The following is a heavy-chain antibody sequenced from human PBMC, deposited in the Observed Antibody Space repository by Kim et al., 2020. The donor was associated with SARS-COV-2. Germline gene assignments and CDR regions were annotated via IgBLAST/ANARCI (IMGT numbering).Heavy chain of an antibody. V-gene: IGHV3-64*01. CDR2: ISSNGGST. CDR1: GFTFSSYA. D-gene: IGHD5-12*01. Sequence: GGSLRLSCAASGFTFSSYAMHWVRQAPGKGLEYVSAISSNGGSTYYANSVKGRFTISRDNSKNTLYLQMGSLRAEDMAVYYCARSKNMATIGDYWGQGTLVTVSS. CDR3: ARSKNMATIGDY. J-gene: IGHJ4*02.